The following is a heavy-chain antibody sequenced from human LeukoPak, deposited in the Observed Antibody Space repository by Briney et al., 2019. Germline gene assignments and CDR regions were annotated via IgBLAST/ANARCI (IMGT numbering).Heavy chain of an antibody. Sequence: GASVKVSCKASGYTFTSYYMHWARQAPGQGLEWMGIINPSGGSTSYAQKFQGRVTMTRDMSTSTVYMELSSLRSEDTAVYYCARPSPDVYSSSPDAFDIWGQGTMVTVSS. CDR2: INPSGGST. V-gene: IGHV1-46*01. CDR3: ARPSPDVYSSSPDAFDI. J-gene: IGHJ3*02. D-gene: IGHD6-6*01. CDR1: GYTFTSYY.